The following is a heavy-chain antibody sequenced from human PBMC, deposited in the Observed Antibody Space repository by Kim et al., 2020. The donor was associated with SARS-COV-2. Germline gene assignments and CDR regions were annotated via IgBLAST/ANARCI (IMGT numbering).Heavy chain of an antibody. J-gene: IGHJ3*02. CDR1: GFTFGDFA. CDR3: AKDLVSSSFRAFHI. D-gene: IGHD6-6*01. V-gene: IGHV3-9*01. CDR2: LSWNSGVI. Sequence: GGSLRLSCAASGFTFGDFAMHWVRQVPGKGLEWVSGLSWNSGVIGYADSVKGRFTISRHNAGNSLYLQMNSLRAEDTAFYYCAKDLVSSSFRAFHIWGQGKMVTVSS.